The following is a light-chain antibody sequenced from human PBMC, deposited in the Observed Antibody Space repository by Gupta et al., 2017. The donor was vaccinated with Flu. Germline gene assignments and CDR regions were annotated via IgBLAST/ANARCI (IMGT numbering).Light chain of an antibody. CDR1: QSPLHSNGYNY. V-gene: IGKV2-28*01. Sequence: DIVMTQSPLSLPVTPGEPASISCRSSQSPLHSNGYNYLDWFLQKPGQSPQLLISLASNRASGVPDRFSGSGSGTDFTLKISRGEAEDVGVYYCMQALQTPRSFGQGTKLEIK. CDR3: MQALQTPRS. J-gene: IGKJ2*03. CDR2: LAS.